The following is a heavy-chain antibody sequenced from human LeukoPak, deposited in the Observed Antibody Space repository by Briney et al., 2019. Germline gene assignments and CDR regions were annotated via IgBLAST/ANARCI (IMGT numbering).Heavy chain of an antibody. CDR3: AGTLAYCTSSVCYFKY. Sequence: ASVKVSCKASGYTFINYGITWVRQAPGQGLEWMGWISAYDGNTNYAQKFQDRFTMTTDTFTSTAYMELRSLRSDDTAVYYCAGTLAYCTSSVCYFKYWGQGTLVTVSS. CDR2: ISAYDGNT. D-gene: IGHD6-19*01. V-gene: IGHV1-18*01. CDR1: GYTFINYG. J-gene: IGHJ4*02.